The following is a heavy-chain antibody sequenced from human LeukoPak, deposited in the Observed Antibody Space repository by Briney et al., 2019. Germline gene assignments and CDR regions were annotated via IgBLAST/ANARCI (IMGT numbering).Heavy chain of an antibody. CDR1: GGSISSGDYY. CDR3: AREVGAAAGTRDYFDY. V-gene: IGHV4-30-4*01. CDR2: IYYSGST. J-gene: IGHJ4*02. D-gene: IGHD6-13*01. Sequence: PSETLSLTCTVSGGSISSGDYYWSWIRQPPGKGLEWIGYIYYSGSTYYDPSLKSRVTISVDTSKNQFSLKLSSATAADTAVYYCAREVGAAAGTRDYFDYWGQGTLVTVSS.